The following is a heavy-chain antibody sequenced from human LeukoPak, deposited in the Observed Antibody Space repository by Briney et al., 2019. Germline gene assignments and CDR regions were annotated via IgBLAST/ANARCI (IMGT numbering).Heavy chain of an antibody. CDR3: ARSEMADY. J-gene: IGHJ4*02. Sequence: ASVKVSCKASGYTFTGYYMHWVRQAPGQGLEWMGWINPDSGATNYAQRFQGRVTMTRDTSISTAYMELSWLRSDDTALYYCARSEMADYWGQGTLVTVSS. V-gene: IGHV1-2*02. CDR2: INPDSGAT. CDR1: GYTFTGYY. D-gene: IGHD1-14*01.